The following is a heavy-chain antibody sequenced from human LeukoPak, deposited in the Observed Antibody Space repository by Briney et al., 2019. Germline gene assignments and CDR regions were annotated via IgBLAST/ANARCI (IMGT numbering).Heavy chain of an antibody. V-gene: IGHV4-59*08. Sequence: PSETLSLTCNVSGGSICTYYWRWIRQPPGKGLEWIGYISDGGATSYNPSLKGRVTISVDSPKNRFSLRLTSMTAVDTALYYCARHGGTLDYFDYWGPGSLVTVSS. D-gene: IGHD1-26*01. CDR2: ISDGGAT. J-gene: IGHJ4*02. CDR3: ARHGGTLDYFDY. CDR1: GGSICTYY.